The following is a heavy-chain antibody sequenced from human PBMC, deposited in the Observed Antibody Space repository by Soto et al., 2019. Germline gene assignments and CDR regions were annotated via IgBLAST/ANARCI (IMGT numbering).Heavy chain of an antibody. CDR3: AKQAGGSYYVLLSQLGAFDV. CDR2: ISGSGGST. CDR1: GFTFSSYA. Sequence: GGSLRLSCAASGFTFSSYAMSWVRQAPGKGLEWVSAISGSGGSTYYADSVKGRFTISRDNSKNTLYLQMNSLRAEDTAVYYCAKQAGGSYYVLLSQLGAFDVWGQGTMVTVSS. J-gene: IGHJ3*01. D-gene: IGHD1-26*01. V-gene: IGHV3-23*01.